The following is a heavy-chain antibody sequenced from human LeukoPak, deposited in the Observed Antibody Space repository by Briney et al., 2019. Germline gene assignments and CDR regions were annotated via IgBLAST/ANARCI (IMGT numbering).Heavy chain of an antibody. CDR1: GYSFTSYW. D-gene: IGHD2-2*01. Sequence: GESLKTSCKGSGYSFTSYWIGWVRQMPGKGLEWMGIIYPGDSDTRYSPSFQGQVTISADKSISTAYLQWSSLKASDTAMYYCARSKDIVVVPAAYEFDYWGQGTLVTVST. CDR2: IYPGDSDT. J-gene: IGHJ4*02. V-gene: IGHV5-51*01. CDR3: ARSKDIVVVPAAYEFDY.